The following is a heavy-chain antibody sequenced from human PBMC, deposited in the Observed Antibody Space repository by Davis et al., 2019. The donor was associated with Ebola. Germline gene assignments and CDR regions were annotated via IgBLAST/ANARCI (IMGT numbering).Heavy chain of an antibody. Sequence: PSETLSLTCTVSGGSISSSSYYWGWIRQPPGKGLEWIGNIYYSGSTYYNPSLKSRVTISVDTSKNQFSLNLSSVTAADTAVYYCARLIKSSGYYYLDYWGQGTLVTVSS. D-gene: IGHD3-22*01. V-gene: IGHV4-39*01. CDR3: ARLIKSSGYYYLDY. CDR1: GGSISSSSYY. CDR2: IYYSGST. J-gene: IGHJ4*02.